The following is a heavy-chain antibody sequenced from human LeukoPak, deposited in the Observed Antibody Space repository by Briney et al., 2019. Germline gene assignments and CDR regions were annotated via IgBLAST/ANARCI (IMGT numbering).Heavy chain of an antibody. Sequence: GSLRLSCAASGFTFSSYSMNWVRQAPGKGLEWVSYISSSGSTIYYADSVKGRFTISRDNAKNSLYLQMNSLRAEDTAVYYCARDRSFGYYYDSSGYYPLDYWGQGTLVTVSS. D-gene: IGHD3-22*01. V-gene: IGHV3-48*04. CDR2: ISSSGSTI. CDR3: ARDRSFGYYYDSSGYYPLDY. J-gene: IGHJ4*02. CDR1: GFTFSSYS.